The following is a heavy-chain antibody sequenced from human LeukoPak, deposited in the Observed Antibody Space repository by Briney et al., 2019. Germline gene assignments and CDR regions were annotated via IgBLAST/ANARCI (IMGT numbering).Heavy chain of an antibody. Sequence: SETLSLTCAVYGGSFSGYYWSWIRQPPGKGLEWIGEINHSGSTNYNPSLKSRVTISVDTSKNQFSLKLSSVTAADTAVYYCARVSFPLYRNNWFDPWGQGTLVTVSS. CDR1: GGSFSGYY. CDR2: INHSGST. V-gene: IGHV4-34*01. J-gene: IGHJ5*02. CDR3: ARVSFPLYRNNWFDP.